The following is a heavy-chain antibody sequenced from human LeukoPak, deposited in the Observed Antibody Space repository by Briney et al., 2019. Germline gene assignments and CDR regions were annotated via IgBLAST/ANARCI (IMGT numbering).Heavy chain of an antibody. CDR1: GYTFTGYY. J-gene: IGHJ4*02. Sequence: ASVKVSCKASGYTFTGYYMHWVRQAPGQGLEWMGWINPNSGGTNYAQKFQGWVTMTRDTSISTAYMELSRLRSDDTAVYYCARAVRYYYDSSGYPDYWGQGTLVTVSS. D-gene: IGHD3-22*01. V-gene: IGHV1-2*04. CDR2: INPNSGGT. CDR3: ARAVRYYYDSSGYPDY.